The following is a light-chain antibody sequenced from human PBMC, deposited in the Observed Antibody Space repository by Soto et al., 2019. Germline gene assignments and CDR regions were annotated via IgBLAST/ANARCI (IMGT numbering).Light chain of an antibody. V-gene: IGKV3-20*01. CDR1: QSVGIN. CDR2: GAS. J-gene: IGKJ1*01. Sequence: EVVITQSPAILFVSPGARATLSCRASQSVGINVAWSQQKPGQAPRLLIYGASSRATGIPDRFSGSGSGTDFTLTISRMEPEEFAVYYCQQYGSSGTVGQGTKLDIK. CDR3: QQYGSSGT.